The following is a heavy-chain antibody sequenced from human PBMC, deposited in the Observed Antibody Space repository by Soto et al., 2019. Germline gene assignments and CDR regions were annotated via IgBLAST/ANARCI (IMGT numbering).Heavy chain of an antibody. V-gene: IGHV4-31*03. D-gene: IGHD3-10*01. Sequence: QVQLQESGPGLVKPSQTLSLTCTVSGGSISSGGYYWSWLRQHPGKGLEWIGYIYYSGSTYYNPSLTSRVTISVDTSKNQFSLKLSCVTAADTAVYYCARDRLWFGDRYPLSYYYGMDVWGQGTTVTVSS. CDR2: IYYSGST. J-gene: IGHJ6*02. CDR1: GGSISSGGYY. CDR3: ARDRLWFGDRYPLSYYYGMDV.